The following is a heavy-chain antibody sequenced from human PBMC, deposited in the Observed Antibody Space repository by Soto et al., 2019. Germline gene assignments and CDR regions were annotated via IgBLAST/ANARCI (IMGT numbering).Heavy chain of an antibody. D-gene: IGHD6-19*01. Sequence: GGSLRLSCAASGFTFSSYAMSWVRQAPGKGLEWVSAISGGGDSTHYADSVKGRFTISRDNSKNTLYLQMNSLRAEDTAVYYCASRTSGWYFDYWGQGTLVTVSS. CDR1: GFTFSSYA. J-gene: IGHJ4*02. CDR2: ISGGGDST. CDR3: ASRTSGWYFDY. V-gene: IGHV3-23*01.